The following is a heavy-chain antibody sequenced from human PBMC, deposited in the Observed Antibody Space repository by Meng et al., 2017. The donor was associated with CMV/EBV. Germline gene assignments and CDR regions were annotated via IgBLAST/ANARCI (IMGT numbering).Heavy chain of an antibody. CDR2: INPNSGGT. CDR3: ARDPGIAVAGSFDP. V-gene: IGHV1-2*02. Sequence: SGYTFTGYYMHWVRQAPGQGLEWMGWINPNSGGTNYAQKFQGRVTTTRDTSISTAYMELSRLRSDDTAVYYCARDPGIAVAGSFDPWGQGTLVTVSS. J-gene: IGHJ5*02. CDR1: GYTFTGYY. D-gene: IGHD6-19*01.